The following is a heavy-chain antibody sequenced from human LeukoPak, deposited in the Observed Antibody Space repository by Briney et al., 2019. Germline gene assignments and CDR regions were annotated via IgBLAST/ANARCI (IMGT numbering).Heavy chain of an antibody. CDR1: GFTFDDYA. V-gene: IGHV3-43D*03. CDR2: ISWDGGST. CDR3: AKDFSGYSYGRSLFDY. D-gene: IGHD5-18*01. J-gene: IGHJ4*02. Sequence: GGSLRLSCAASGFTFDDYAMHWVRQAPGKGLEWVSLISWDGGSTYYADSVKGRFTISRDNSKNTLYLQMNSLRAEDTAVYYCAKDFSGYSYGRSLFDYWGQGTLVTVSS.